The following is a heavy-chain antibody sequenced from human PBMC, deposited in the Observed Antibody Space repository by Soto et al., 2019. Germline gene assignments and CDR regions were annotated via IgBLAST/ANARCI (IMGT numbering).Heavy chain of an antibody. Sequence: SVKVSCKASGGTFSSYAISWVRQAPGQGLEWMGGIIPIFGTANYAQKFQGRVTITADESTSTAYMELSSLRSEDTAVYYCARDTRPENAPTGVFYDYWGQGTLVTVSS. J-gene: IGHJ4*02. D-gene: IGHD3-10*01. CDR3: ARDTRPENAPTGVFYDY. CDR1: GGTFSSYA. CDR2: IIPIFGTA. V-gene: IGHV1-69*13.